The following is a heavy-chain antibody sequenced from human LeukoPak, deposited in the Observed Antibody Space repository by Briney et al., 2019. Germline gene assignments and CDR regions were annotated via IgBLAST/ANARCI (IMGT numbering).Heavy chain of an antibody. J-gene: IGHJ4*02. D-gene: IGHD4-11*01. CDR2: IDANNGDT. V-gene: IGHV1-2*02. Sequence: ASVRLSCTPSGYTFRHNYIHWLRQPPGQRREWMGWIDANNGDTKSAQKFQGRVTMSRDTSISTAYMDLSSLSPDDAAVYYCARDPSSVTLYFFDYWGQGTLVTVSS. CDR1: GYTFRHNY. CDR3: ARDPSSVTLYFFDY.